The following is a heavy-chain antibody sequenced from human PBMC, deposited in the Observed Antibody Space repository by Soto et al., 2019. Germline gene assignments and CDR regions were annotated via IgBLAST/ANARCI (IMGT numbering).Heavy chain of an antibody. D-gene: IGHD5-12*01. CDR1: GYTFTSYG. Sequence: GASVKVSCKASGYTFTSYGISWVRQAPGQGLEWMGWISAYNGNTNYAQKLQGRVTMTTDTSTSTAYMELRSLRSDDTAVYYCARDPPYGSPAIVATIADYWGQGTLVTVSS. CDR2: ISAYNGNT. J-gene: IGHJ4*02. V-gene: IGHV1-18*04. CDR3: ARDPPYGSPAIVATIADY.